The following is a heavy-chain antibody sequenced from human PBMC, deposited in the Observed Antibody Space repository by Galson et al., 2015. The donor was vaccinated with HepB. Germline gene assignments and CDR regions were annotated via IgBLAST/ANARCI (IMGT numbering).Heavy chain of an antibody. D-gene: IGHD1-26*01. V-gene: IGHV3-64D*06. Sequence: SLRLSCAASGFTFSSYAMHWVRQAPGKGLEYVSAISSNGGSTYYADSVKGRFTISRDNSKNTLYLQMSSLRAEDTAVYYCVKDEELLHRGFDYWGQGTLVTVSS. CDR1: GFTFSSYA. J-gene: IGHJ4*02. CDR3: VKDEELLHRGFDY. CDR2: ISSNGGST.